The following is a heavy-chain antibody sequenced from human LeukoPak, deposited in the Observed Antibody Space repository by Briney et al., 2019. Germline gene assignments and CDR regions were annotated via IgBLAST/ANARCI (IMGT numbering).Heavy chain of an antibody. V-gene: IGHV4-59*01. Sequence: SETLSLTCAVSGGSISGYYYNWIRQPPGKGLEWIGYIYYSGSTNYNPSLKSRVTISLDTSKNQFSLKLSSVTTADTAVYYCARSVVTLYWYFDLWGRGPLVTASS. J-gene: IGHJ2*01. CDR3: ARSVVTLYWYFDL. D-gene: IGHD4-23*01. CDR2: IYYSGST. CDR1: GGSISGYY.